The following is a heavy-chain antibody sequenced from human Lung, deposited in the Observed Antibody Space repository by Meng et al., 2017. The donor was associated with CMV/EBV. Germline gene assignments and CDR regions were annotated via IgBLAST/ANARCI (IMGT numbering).Heavy chain of an antibody. D-gene: IGHD3-3*01. V-gene: IGHV4-38-2*02. J-gene: IGHJ4*02. Sequence: SETLSLTCTVPDYSISSGFYWGCVRQPPGKGLEWIGSIHHTGSSYYNPSLKSRVTLSADTSKNQFSLKVTSVTAADTAVYYCARGIFGVVDYWGQGTLVTSPQ. CDR1: DYSISSGFY. CDR2: IHHTGSS. CDR3: ARGIFGVVDY.